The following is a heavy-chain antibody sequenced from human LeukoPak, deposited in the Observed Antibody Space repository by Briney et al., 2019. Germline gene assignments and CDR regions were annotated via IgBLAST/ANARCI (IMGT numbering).Heavy chain of an antibody. CDR2: INSNSGGT. Sequence: GSVTVSCRASGYTFTGYYIHWVRQARGKGGEGVGWINSNSGGTNFPQKFPGRVTMTSDPSISTAYMELSRLTSDDTAVYYCARVGFPHTPTVGWSYWGQGTLVTLSS. D-gene: IGHD5-18*01. CDR1: GYTFTGYY. V-gene: IGHV1-2*02. J-gene: IGHJ4*02. CDR3: ARVGFPHTPTVGWSY.